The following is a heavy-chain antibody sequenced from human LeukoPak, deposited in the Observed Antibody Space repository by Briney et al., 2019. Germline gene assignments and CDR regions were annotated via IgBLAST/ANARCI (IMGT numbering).Heavy chain of an antibody. CDR1: GGSINSADYY. J-gene: IGHJ6*03. CDR2: IYYSGST. CDR3: ARGLTYYYDSSGYSPLAGYMDV. Sequence: SETLSLTCTVSGGSINSADYYWSWIRQPPGKGLEWIGYIYYSGSTNYNPSLKSRVTISVDTSKNQFSLKLSSVTAADTAVYYCARGLTYYYDSSGYSPLAGYMDVWGKGTTVTVSS. V-gene: IGHV4-61*08. D-gene: IGHD3-22*01.